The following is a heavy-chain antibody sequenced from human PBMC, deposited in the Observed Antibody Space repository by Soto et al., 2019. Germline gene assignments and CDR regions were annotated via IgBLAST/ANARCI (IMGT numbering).Heavy chain of an antibody. D-gene: IGHD1-26*01. J-gene: IGHJ4*02. CDR1: GFTFSSYG. Sequence: PGGSLRLSCAASGFTFSSYGMHWVRQAPGKGLEWVALISYDGSKKYYADSVKGRFTISRDNSKDTVSLQMNSLRAEDTAVFYCAKEGYTGTYGLDNWGQGTLVTVSS. CDR2: ISYDGSKK. V-gene: IGHV3-30*18. CDR3: AKEGYTGTYGLDN.